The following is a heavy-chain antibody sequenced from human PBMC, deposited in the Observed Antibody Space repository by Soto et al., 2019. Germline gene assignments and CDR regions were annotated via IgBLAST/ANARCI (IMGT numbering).Heavy chain of an antibody. Sequence: QVQLQESGPGLVKPSGTLSLTCAVSDGSISSSNWWSWVRQPPGKGLEWIGELYHSGSTNYNPSLKSRVTLSVDKSKNQFSLKLSSVTAADTAVYYCARDPLGDYCSGGSCHNYYYYYYAMDVWGQGTTVTVSS. V-gene: IGHV4-4*02. D-gene: IGHD2-15*01. CDR3: ARDPLGDYCSGGSCHNYYYYYYAMDV. J-gene: IGHJ6*02. CDR2: LYHSGST. CDR1: DGSISSSNW.